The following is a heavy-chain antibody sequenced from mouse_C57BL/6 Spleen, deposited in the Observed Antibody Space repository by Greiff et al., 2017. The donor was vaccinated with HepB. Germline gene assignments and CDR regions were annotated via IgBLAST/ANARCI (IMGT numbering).Heavy chain of an antibody. CDR1: GYAFIGSW. D-gene: IGHD3-3*01. V-gene: IGHV1-82*01. CDR3: AREGPGGTAPYAMDY. J-gene: IGHJ4*01. Sequence: VQLQESGPELVKPGASVKISCKASGYAFIGSWMNWVKQRPGRGLEWIGRIYPGDGVTNYNGKFKGKATLTADKSSSTAYMQLSSLTSEDSAVYFCAREGPGGTAPYAMDYWGQGTSVTVSS. CDR2: IYPGDGVT.